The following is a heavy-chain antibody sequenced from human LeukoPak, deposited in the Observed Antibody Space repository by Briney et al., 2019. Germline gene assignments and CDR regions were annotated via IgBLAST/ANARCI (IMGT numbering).Heavy chain of an antibody. CDR3: ARDTSAYYRPFDY. CDR1: DGSISNDY. J-gene: IGHJ4*02. V-gene: IGHV4-59*01. CDR2: IFYSGST. D-gene: IGHD3-22*01. Sequence: SETLSLTCTVSDGSISNDYWSWIRQPPGKGLEWIGYIFYSGSTNYNPSLKSRVTMSVDTSKNQFSLKVSSVTAADTAVYFCARDTSAYYRPFDYWGQGTLVTVSS.